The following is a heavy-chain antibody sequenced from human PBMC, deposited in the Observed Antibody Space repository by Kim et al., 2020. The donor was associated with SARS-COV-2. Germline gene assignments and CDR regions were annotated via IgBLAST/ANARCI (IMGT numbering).Heavy chain of an antibody. D-gene: IGHD3-16*01. CDR3: VRGGGGYYDF. V-gene: IGHV3-74*01. CDR2: IDNDGSGA. J-gene: IGHJ4*02. CDR1: GFPFSDSW. Sequence: GGFLRLSCAATGFPFSDSWMHWIRQPPGKGLLWVSRIDNDGSGAIYADSVKGRFTISRDNDRNTVYLQMDSLRADDTAVYYCVRGGGGYYDFWGQGTLVT.